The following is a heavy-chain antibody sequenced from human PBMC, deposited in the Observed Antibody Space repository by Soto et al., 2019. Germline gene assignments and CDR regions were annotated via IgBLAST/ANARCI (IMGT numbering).Heavy chain of an antibody. V-gene: IGHV3-53*04. D-gene: IGHD6-19*01. CDR2: IYSGGST. CDR3: ARGGGWLGYYFDY. Sequence: GGSLRLSCAASGFTVSSNYMSWLRQAPGKGLEWVSVIYSGGSTYYADSVKGRFTISRHNSKNTLYLQMNSLRAEDTAVYYCARGGGWLGYYFDYWGQGTLVTVSS. J-gene: IGHJ4*02. CDR1: GFTVSSNY.